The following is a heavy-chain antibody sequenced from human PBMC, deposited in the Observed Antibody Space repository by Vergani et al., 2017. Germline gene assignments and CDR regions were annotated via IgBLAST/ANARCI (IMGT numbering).Heavy chain of an antibody. CDR2: ISGSGGST. V-gene: IGHV3-23*01. J-gene: IGHJ3*02. CDR1: GFTFSSYA. D-gene: IGHD6-19*01. CDR3: AEGEQWLVRGVFDADDAFDI. Sequence: EVQLLESGGGLVQPGGSLRLSCAASGFTFSSYAMSWVRQAPGKGLEWVSAISGSGGSTYYADSVKGRFTISRDNSKNTLYLQMNSLRAEDTAVYYCAEGEQWLVRGVFDADDAFDIWGQGTMVTVSS.